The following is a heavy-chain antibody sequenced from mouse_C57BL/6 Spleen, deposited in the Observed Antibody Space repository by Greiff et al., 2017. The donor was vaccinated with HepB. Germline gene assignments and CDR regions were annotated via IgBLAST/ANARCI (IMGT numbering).Heavy chain of an antibody. CDR3: ERYPHYNGCFDY. V-gene: IGHV5-4*03. CDR2: ISDGGSYT. CDR1: GFTFSSYA. Sequence: EVKLMESGGGLVKPGGSLKLSCAASGFTFSSYAMSWVRQTPEKRLEWVATISDGGSYTYYPDNVKGRFTISRDNAKNTLYLQMSHLKSEDTAKYYCERYPHYNGCFDYWGQGTTLTVSS. D-gene: IGHD1-1*01. J-gene: IGHJ2*01.